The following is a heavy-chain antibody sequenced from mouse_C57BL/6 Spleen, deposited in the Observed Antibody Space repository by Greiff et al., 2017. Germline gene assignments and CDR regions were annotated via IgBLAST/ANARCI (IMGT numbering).Heavy chain of an antibody. V-gene: IGHV1-69*01. CDR2: IDPSDSYT. CDR3: ARWGYYGSHFDY. J-gene: IGHJ2*01. Sequence: VQLQQPGAELVMPGASVKLSCKASGYTFTSYWMHWVKQRPGQGLEWIGEIDPSDSYTNYNQKFKGKSTLTVDKSSSTAYMQLSSLTSEDSAVYYCARWGYYGSHFDYWGQGTTLTVSS. CDR1: GYTFTSYW. D-gene: IGHD1-1*01.